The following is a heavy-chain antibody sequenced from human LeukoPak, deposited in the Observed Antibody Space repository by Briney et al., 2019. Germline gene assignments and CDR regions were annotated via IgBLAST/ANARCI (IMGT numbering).Heavy chain of an antibody. CDR2: IYPGDSDA. D-gene: IGHD6-6*01. CDR1: GYSFTNYW. J-gene: IGHJ4*02. CDR3: ARAGYSSSSGDFDY. Sequence: GESLKISCKASGYSFTNYWIGWVRQMPRKGLEWMGIIYPGDSDARYSPSFQGQVTISADKSISTAYLQWSSLKASDTAMYYCARAGYSSSSGDFDYWGLGTLVTVSS. V-gene: IGHV5-51*01.